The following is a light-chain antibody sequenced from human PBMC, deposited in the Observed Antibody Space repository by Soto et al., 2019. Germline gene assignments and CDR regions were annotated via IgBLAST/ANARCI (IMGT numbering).Light chain of an antibody. V-gene: IGKV3-20*01. CDR2: DTS. J-gene: IGKJ4*01. CDR1: QSVSSY. Sequence: EIVLTQSPGTLSLSVGERVTLSCRASQSVSSYLAWYQQTPGQAPRLLIYDTSNRATGTPDRFSGSGSGTDFTLTISRLEPEDFTVYYCQQYGSSPLTFGGGTRWISN. CDR3: QQYGSSPLT.